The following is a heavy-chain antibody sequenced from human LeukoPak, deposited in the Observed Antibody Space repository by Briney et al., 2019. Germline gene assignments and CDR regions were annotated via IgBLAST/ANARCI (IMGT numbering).Heavy chain of an antibody. CDR1: GFTVSSNY. J-gene: IGHJ4*02. CDR3: ARDLGSGWTDY. Sequence: GGSLRLSCAASGFTVSSNYMSWVRQAPGKGLEWVSVIYSGGSTYCADSVKGRFTISRDNSKNTLYLQMNSLRAEDTAVYYCARDLGSGWTDYWGQGTLVTVSS. CDR2: IYSGGST. D-gene: IGHD6-19*01. V-gene: IGHV3-66*01.